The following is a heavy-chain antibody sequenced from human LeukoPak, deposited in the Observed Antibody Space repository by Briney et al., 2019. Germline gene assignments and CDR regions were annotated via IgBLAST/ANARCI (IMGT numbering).Heavy chain of an antibody. Sequence: SETLSLTCTVSDGSISSYYWSWIRQPPGKGLEWIGYIYYSGSTNYNPSLKSRVTISVDTSKNQFSLKLSSVTAADTAVYYCARDNTRGRYYGAWDYWGQGTLVTVSS. CDR3: ARDNTRGRYYGAWDY. V-gene: IGHV4-59*01. CDR1: DGSISSYY. CDR2: IYYSGST. J-gene: IGHJ4*02. D-gene: IGHD4-17*01.